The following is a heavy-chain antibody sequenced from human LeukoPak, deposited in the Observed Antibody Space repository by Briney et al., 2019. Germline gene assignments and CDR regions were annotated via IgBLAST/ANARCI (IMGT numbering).Heavy chain of an antibody. J-gene: IGHJ4*02. D-gene: IGHD6-13*01. CDR3: ARDPSSSWYEGGFDY. V-gene: IGHV3-21*01. Sequence: PGGSLRPSCAASGFTFSSYSMNWVRQAPGKGLEWVSSISSSGSYIYYADSVKGRFTISRDNAKNSLYLQMNSLRAEDTAVYYCARDPSSSWYEGGFDYWGQGTLVTVSS. CDR1: GFTFSSYS. CDR2: ISSSGSYI.